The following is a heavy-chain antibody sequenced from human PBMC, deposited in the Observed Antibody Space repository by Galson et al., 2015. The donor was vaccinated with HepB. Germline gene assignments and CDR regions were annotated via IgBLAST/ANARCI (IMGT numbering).Heavy chain of an antibody. J-gene: IGHJ6*02. Sequence: SLRLSCAASGFSFSSYNMNWVRQAPGKGLEWVSYISGSSGSISYADSVKGRFTISRDNAKNSLWLQMNSLRAEDTAVYYCARDRGGSGTYLSNYYDMDVWGQGTTVTVSS. V-gene: IGHV3-48*04. CDR2: ISGSSGSI. CDR1: GFSFSSYN. D-gene: IGHD3-10*01. CDR3: ARDRGGSGTYLSNYYDMDV.